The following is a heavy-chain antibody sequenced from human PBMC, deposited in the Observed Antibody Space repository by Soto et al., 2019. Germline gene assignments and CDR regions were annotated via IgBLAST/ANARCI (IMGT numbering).Heavy chain of an antibody. Sequence: GASVKVSCKASGGAFTDYIFDWVRQAPGQGLEWMGGIIPMFGTPKYAQKFQHRVTISADVSTGTAYMELTRLRFDDTAVYYCAGGRDQPPVGLYFESWGEGTRVPVYS. CDR3: AGGRDQPPVGLYFES. V-gene: IGHV1-69*13. D-gene: IGHD1-26*01. CDR2: IIPMFGTP. J-gene: IGHJ4*02. CDR1: GGAFTDYI.